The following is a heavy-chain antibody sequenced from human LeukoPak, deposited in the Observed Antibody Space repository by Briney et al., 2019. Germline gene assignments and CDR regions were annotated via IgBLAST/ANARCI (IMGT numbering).Heavy chain of an antibody. D-gene: IGHD4-17*01. V-gene: IGHV4-59*08. J-gene: IGHJ5*02. CDR3: TRQLTTVSRGGWFDP. CDR2: LFYTGRT. Sequence: SETLSLTRNVSGGSVTSFYWSWIRQSPGKGLEWIGDLFYTGRTNYNPSLKSRVSISADTSKNQFSLRLSSVTAADTAVYYCTRQLTTVSRGGWFDPWGQGTLVTVSS. CDR1: GGSVTSFY.